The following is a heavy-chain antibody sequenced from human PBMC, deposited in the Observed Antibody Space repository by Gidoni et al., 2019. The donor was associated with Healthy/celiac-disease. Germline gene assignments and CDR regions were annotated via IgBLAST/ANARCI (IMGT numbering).Heavy chain of an antibody. D-gene: IGHD6-19*01. Sequence: QVQLQQWGAALLKPSETLSLPCAAYGGSFSGYYWSWIRQPPGKGLEWIGEINHSGSTNYNPSLKSRVTISVDTSKNQFSLKLSSVTAADTAVYYCARGVAVAGTYNWFDPWGQGTLVTVSS. J-gene: IGHJ5*02. CDR1: GGSFSGYY. CDR2: INHSGST. V-gene: IGHV4-34*01. CDR3: ARGVAVAGTYNWFDP.